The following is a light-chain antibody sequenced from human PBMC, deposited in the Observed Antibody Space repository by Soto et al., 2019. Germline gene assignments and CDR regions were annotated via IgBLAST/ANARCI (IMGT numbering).Light chain of an antibody. CDR1: SSDVGGYNC. Sequence: QSALTQPASVSGSPGQSITISCTGTSSDVGGYNCVSWYQQQPGKAPKLMIYDVNNRPSGVSNRFSGSKSGNTASLTISGLQAEDEADYYCSSYTSSSTLVVFGGGTKLTVL. V-gene: IGLV2-14*01. CDR3: SSYTSSSTLVV. J-gene: IGLJ2*01. CDR2: DVN.